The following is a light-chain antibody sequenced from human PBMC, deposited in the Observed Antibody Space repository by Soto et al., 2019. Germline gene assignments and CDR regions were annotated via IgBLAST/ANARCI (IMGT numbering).Light chain of an antibody. Sequence: ILMTQSPSTLSLSTGERVTLSCRAGQGVTTNFAWYQQKSGQSPRLLIYDVSSRATGVPSRFSGTGSETDFTLTISGLQSEDSAIYFCQQYNNWPFSFGQGTRLEIK. CDR1: QGVTTN. V-gene: IGKV3-15*01. CDR2: DVS. J-gene: IGKJ5*01. CDR3: QQYNNWPFS.